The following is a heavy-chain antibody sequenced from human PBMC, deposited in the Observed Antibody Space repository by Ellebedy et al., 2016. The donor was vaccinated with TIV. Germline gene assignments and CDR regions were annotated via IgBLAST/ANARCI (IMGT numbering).Heavy chain of an antibody. J-gene: IGHJ4*02. Sequence: AASVKVSCKVSGYTLTELSMHWVRQAPGQGLEWMGWISAYNGNTNYAQKLQGRVTMTTDTSTSTAYMELRSLRSDDTAVYYCARDTSSSFDYWGQGTLVTVSS. CDR1: GYTLTELS. V-gene: IGHV1-18*01. CDR3: ARDTSSSFDY. CDR2: ISAYNGNT. D-gene: IGHD6-6*01.